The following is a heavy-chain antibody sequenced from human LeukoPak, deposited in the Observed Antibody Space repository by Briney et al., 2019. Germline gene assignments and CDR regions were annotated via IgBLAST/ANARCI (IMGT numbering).Heavy chain of an antibody. CDR1: GGPISSYY. J-gene: IGHJ4*02. D-gene: IGHD2-21*02. V-gene: IGHV4-4*07. CDR2: THSSGST. Sequence: PSETLSLTCTVSGGPISSYYWSWIRQPAGKGLEWIGRTHSSGSTNYNPSLQSRVTMSVDTSKSQFSLNLTSVTAADTAVYYCARGYCGGDCYSGSKYYFDYWGQGTLVTVYS. CDR3: ARGYCGGDCYSGSKYYFDY.